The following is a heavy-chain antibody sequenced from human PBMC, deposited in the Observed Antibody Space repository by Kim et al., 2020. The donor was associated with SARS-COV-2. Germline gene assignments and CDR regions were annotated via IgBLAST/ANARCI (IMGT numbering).Heavy chain of an antibody. V-gene: IGHV4-39*01. CDR1: GGSISSSSYY. J-gene: IGHJ6*02. D-gene: IGHD6-13*01. CDR3: ARQGLGAAGSVNGMDV. CDR2: IYYSGST. Sequence: SETLSLTCTVSGGSISSSSYYWGWIRQPPGKGLEWIGSIYYSGSTYYNPSLKSRVTISVDTSKNQFSLKLSSVTAADTAVYYCARQGLGAAGSVNGMDVWGQGTTVTVSS.